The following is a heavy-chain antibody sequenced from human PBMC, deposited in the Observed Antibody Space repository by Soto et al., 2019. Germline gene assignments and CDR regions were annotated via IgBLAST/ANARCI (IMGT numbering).Heavy chain of an antibody. CDR1: GGTFSSYA. CDR2: IIPIFGTA. V-gene: IGHV1-69*01. CDR3: ARDRPALLLTYYGMDV. J-gene: IGHJ6*02. D-gene: IGHD2-15*01. Sequence: QVQLVQSGAEVKKPGSSVKVSCKASGGTFSSYAISWVRQAPGQGLEWRGGIIPIFGTANYAQKCQGRVTITADESTSTAYMELSSLRSEDTAVYYCARDRPALLLTYYGMDVWGQGTTVTVSS.